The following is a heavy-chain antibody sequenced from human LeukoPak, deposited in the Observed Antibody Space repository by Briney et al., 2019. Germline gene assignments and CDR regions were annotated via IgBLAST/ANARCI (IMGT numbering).Heavy chain of an antibody. CDR2: IKQDGSEK. J-gene: IGHJ6*03. V-gene: IGHV3-7*01. D-gene: IGHD5-18*01. Sequence: ETLSLTCAVYGGSFSGYYWSWVRQAPGKGLEWVANIKQDGSEKYYVDSVKGRFTISRDNAKNSLYLQMNSLRAEDTAVYYCARGGGYSYGSVHYYYYMDVWGKGTTVTVSS. CDR1: GGSFSGYY. CDR3: ARGGGYSYGSVHYYYYMDV.